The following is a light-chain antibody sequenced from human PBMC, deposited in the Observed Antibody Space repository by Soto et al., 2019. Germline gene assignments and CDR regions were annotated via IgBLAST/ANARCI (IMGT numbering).Light chain of an antibody. J-gene: IGKJ1*01. CDR3: QQYKSYSWT. Sequence: DILMSQSPSTLSASVGDRVTVTCRASQSISSLLAWYQQKPGQAPKLLIYKASSLESGVPSRFSGGGSGTEFTLTISSLQPDDFATYYCQQYKSYSWTFGQGTKVAIK. CDR2: KAS. CDR1: QSISSL. V-gene: IGKV1-5*03.